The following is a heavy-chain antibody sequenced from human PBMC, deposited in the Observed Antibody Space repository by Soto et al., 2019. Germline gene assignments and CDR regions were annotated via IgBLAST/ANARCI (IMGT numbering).Heavy chain of an antibody. CDR1: GFTFSSYA. CDR2: ISSSGGST. J-gene: IGHJ6*02. V-gene: IGHV3-64*04. CDR3: AKTPERGYCSSTSCFVDYYYYYGMDV. D-gene: IGHD2-2*01. Sequence: GGSLRLSCAVSGFTFSSYAMHWVRQAPGKGLEYVSAISSSGGSTYYADSVKGRFTISRDNSKNTLYLQMNSLRAEDTAVYYCAKTPERGYCSSTSCFVDYYYYYGMDVWGQGTTVTVSS.